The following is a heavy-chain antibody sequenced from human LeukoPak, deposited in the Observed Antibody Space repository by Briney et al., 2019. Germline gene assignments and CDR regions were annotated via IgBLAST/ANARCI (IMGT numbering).Heavy chain of an antibody. CDR3: ARGQVPAARGYNWFDP. CDR2: INARGDT. Sequence: PWETLSLTCAVYGWSFNDYYWNWIRQPPGKGLEWIGEINARGDTNYTPSLKSRVTISVDTSKKQFPLRLTSMIAADTALYCFARGQVPAARGYNWFDPWGQGTLVTVSS. V-gene: IGHV4-34*01. D-gene: IGHD2-2*01. CDR1: GWSFNDYY. J-gene: IGHJ5*02.